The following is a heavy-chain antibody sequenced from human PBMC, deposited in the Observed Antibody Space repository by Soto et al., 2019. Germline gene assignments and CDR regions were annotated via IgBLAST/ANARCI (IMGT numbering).Heavy chain of an antibody. CDR3: ARDRATFDS. J-gene: IGHJ4*02. CDR2: ISGSGANT. D-gene: IGHD1-26*01. Sequence: EVQSLQSGGGLVQPGGSLGLSCGASGFTFISYAMSWVRHVPGKGLEWISSISGSGANTWYAGSVQGRFIISRDNSKSTVSLHMSSLRVEDTAIYYCARDRATFDSWGQGTLVTVSS. V-gene: IGHV3-23*01. CDR1: GFTFISYA.